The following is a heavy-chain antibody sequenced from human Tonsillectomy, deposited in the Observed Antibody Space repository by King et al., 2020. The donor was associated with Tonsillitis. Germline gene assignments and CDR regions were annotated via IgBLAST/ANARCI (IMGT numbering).Heavy chain of an antibody. D-gene: IGHD1-26*01. Sequence: VQLVESGGGLLQPGGSLRLSCAASGFTFSKYVMSWGSQAPGKGVEWVVAMSASGGRASSTNSVKGRVTISRDSFKNTLYLQMNSLRAEDTAVYYCAKVIVGATRGYYFDYWGQGTLVTVSS. CDR1: GFTFSKYV. CDR2: MSASGGRA. CDR3: AKVIVGATRGYYFDY. J-gene: IGHJ4*02. V-gene: IGHV3-23*04.